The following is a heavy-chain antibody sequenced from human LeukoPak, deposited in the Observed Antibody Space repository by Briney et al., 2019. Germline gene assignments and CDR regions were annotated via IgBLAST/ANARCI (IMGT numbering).Heavy chain of an antibody. CDR3: APLIGAYFDY. J-gene: IGHJ4*02. CDR1: GYTFTNHP. Sequence: ASVTVSCKPSGYTFTNHPMHWMRQAPGQRLEWMGWINTDNGNTKYSQKFQGRVAFTRDTSASTAYMELNSLTSEDTSVYYCAPLIGAYFDYWGQGTLVTVSS. V-gene: IGHV1-3*04. CDR2: INTDNGNT. D-gene: IGHD3-22*01.